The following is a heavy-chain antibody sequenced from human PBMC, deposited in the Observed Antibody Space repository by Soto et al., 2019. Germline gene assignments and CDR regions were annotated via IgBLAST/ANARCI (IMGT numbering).Heavy chain of an antibody. V-gene: IGHV3-74*01. CDR3: ARDGRRWS. CDR1: GFTFSTYW. Sequence: EVPLVESGGGLVQPGGSLRLSCAASGFTFSTYWMHWVRQVPGKGLVWVSRINGDGINTNYADSVKGRFNISRDNAKNTLYLQMNSLKAEDTAVYYCARDGRRWSWGQGTMVTVSS. CDR2: INGDGINT. J-gene: IGHJ5*02. D-gene: IGHD2-15*01.